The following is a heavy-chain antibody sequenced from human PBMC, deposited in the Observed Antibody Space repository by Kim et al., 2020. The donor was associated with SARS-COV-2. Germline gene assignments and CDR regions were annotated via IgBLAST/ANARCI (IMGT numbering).Heavy chain of an antibody. Sequence: SETLSLTCTVSGGSIRGDYWGWIRQPPGKGLEFIGYVYYNGKGNYNPSLKSRVSISEDTSNNQFSLKLSSVIAADTAVYYCARLYYDTLTGSLVGFDYWGQGTLVTVSS. V-gene: IGHV4-59*01. J-gene: IGHJ4*02. CDR2: VYYNGKG. CDR1: GGSIRGDY. D-gene: IGHD3-9*01. CDR3: ARLYYDTLTGSLVGFDY.